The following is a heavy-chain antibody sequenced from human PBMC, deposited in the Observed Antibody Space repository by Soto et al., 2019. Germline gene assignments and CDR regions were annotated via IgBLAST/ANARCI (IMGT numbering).Heavy chain of an antibody. V-gene: IGHV1-69*13. Sequence: VASVKVSCKASGGTFSTFGISWVRQAPGQGLEWMGGIIPFFGTARYSQKFEDRITITADECTNTVYMDLRSLTSEDTAIYYCAKSAPMDAGDKYYYDFWGQGALVTVSS. CDR3: AKSAPMDAGDKYYYDF. D-gene: IGHD4-17*01. CDR2: IIPFFGTA. CDR1: GGTFSTFG. J-gene: IGHJ4*02.